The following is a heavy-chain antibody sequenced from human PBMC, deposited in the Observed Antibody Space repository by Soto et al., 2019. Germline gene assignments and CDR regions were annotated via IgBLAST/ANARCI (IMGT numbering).Heavy chain of an antibody. V-gene: IGHV1-69*01. CDR3: ARDGTIQMANFDF. J-gene: IGHJ4*02. CDR2: IIPLFGTP. CDR1: GGPFSSYG. D-gene: IGHD1-1*01. Sequence: QVLLMQSGAEVKKPGSSVKVSCTSSGGPFSSYGISWVRQVPGQGLEWLGGIIPLFGTPSYARKFQDRLTISADESTTTAYMELSRLTTEDTAMYFCARDGTIQMANFDFWGQGTLVTASS.